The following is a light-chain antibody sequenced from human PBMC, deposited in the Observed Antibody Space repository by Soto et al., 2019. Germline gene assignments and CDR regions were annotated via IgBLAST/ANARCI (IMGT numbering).Light chain of an antibody. CDR2: DAS. CDR3: QQYGSSPRT. CDR1: ETVSEDQ. V-gene: IGKV3-20*01. J-gene: IGKJ1*01. Sequence: EILLTQSPGTLSLTPGQRATLSCRTRETVSEDQLAWYQQKPGQAPRLVIYDASNRATGIPARFSGSGSGTDFTLTISRLEPEDFAVYYCQQYGSSPRTFGQGTKVDIK.